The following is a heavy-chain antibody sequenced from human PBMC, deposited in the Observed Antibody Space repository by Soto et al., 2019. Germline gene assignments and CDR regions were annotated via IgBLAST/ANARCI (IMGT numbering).Heavy chain of an antibody. CDR2: MNPNSGNT. V-gene: IGHV1-8*01. Sequence: ASVKVSCKASGYTFTSYDINWVRQATGQGLEWMGWMNPNSGNTGYAQKFQGRVTMTRNTSISTAYMELSSLRSEDTAVYYCARGRKGGYGSGSSKLKYYYMDVWGKGTTVTVSS. CDR3: ARGRKGGYGSGSSKLKYYYMDV. D-gene: IGHD3-10*01. CDR1: GYTFTSYD. J-gene: IGHJ6*03.